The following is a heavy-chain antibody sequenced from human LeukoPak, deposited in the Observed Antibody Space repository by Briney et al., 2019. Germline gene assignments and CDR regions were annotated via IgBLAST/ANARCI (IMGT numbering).Heavy chain of an antibody. V-gene: IGHV4-34*01. CDR3: ARWRSRITIFGVVITTRRDWYFDL. D-gene: IGHD3-3*01. CDR1: GGPFSGYY. Sequence: SETLSLTCAVYGGPFSGYYWSWIRQPPGKGLEWIGEINHSGSTNYNPSLKSRVTISVDTSKNQFSLKLSSVTAADTAVYYCARWRSRITIFGVVITTRRDWYFDLWGRGTLVTVSS. J-gene: IGHJ2*01. CDR2: INHSGST.